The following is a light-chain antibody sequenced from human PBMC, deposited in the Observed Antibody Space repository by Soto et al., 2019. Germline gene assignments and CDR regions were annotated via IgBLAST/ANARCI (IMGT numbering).Light chain of an antibody. CDR3: QQYGSSPPRIT. CDR2: GAF. J-gene: IGKJ5*01. Sequence: ECVLTQSPRTLSLSPGERATLSCRASQTVRNNYLAWYQQKPGQAPRLLIYGAFSRATGIPDRFSGSGSGTDFTLTISRLEPEDFAVYYCQQYGSSPPRITFGQGTRLEIK. V-gene: IGKV3-20*01. CDR1: QTVRNNY.